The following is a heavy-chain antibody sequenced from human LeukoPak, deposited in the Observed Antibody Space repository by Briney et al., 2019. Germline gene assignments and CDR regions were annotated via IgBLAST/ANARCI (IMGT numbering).Heavy chain of an antibody. D-gene: IGHD4-23*01. CDR2: ISGRGGST. Sequence: GGSPRLSCAASGFTFSSYAMSWVRQAPGKGLEWVSAISGRGGSTYYADSVKGRFTISRDNSKNTLYLQMNSLRAEDTAVYYCARRAGGYSHPYVYWGQGTLVTVSS. CDR1: GFTFSSYA. J-gene: IGHJ4*02. CDR3: ARRAGGYSHPYVY. V-gene: IGHV3-23*01.